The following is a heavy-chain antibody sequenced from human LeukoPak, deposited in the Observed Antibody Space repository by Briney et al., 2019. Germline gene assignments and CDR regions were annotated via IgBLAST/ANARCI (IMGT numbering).Heavy chain of an antibody. D-gene: IGHD2/OR15-2a*01. J-gene: IGHJ4*02. V-gene: IGHV1-2*02. CDR3: FREYSAGYY. CDR1: GHTFTGYC. Sequence: ASVKVSCKTSGHTFTGYCMHWVRQAPGQGLEWMGWINPDRGDTHYGQNFQGRVTLTTDTSISTAYMEVNILRSDDTAVYYCFREYSAGYYWGQGTLVTVSS. CDR2: INPDRGDT.